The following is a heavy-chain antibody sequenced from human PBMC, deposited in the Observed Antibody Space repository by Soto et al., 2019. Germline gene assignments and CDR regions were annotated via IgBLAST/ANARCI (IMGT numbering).Heavy chain of an antibody. CDR2: IYYSGST. J-gene: IGHJ4*02. CDR1: GGSISSSSYY. D-gene: IGHD6-13*01. Sequence: SETLSLTCTVSGGSISSSSYYWGWIRQPPGKGLEWIGSIYYSGSTYYNPSLKSRVTISVDTSKNQFSLKLSSVTAADTAVYYCARRDLTGGWQQLVHSYFDYWGQGTLVTVSS. CDR3: ARRDLTGGWQQLVHSYFDY. V-gene: IGHV4-39*01.